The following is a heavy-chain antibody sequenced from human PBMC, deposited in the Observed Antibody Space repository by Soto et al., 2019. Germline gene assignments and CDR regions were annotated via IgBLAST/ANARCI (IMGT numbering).Heavy chain of an antibody. J-gene: IGHJ6*02. CDR1: GGTFSSYA. Sequence: SVKVSCKASGGTFSSYAISWVRQGPGQGLEWMGGIIPIFGTANYAQKFQGRVTITADESTSTAYMELSSLRSEDTAVYYCARWEGGSYLAYGMDVWGQATTVTVSS. CDR2: IIPIFGTA. V-gene: IGHV1-69*13. D-gene: IGHD1-26*01. CDR3: ARWEGGSYLAYGMDV.